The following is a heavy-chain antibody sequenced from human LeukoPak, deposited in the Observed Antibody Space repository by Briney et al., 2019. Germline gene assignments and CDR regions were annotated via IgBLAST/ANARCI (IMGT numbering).Heavy chain of an antibody. CDR1: GGSISSGNYY. CDR2: IYSGGST. D-gene: IGHD2-2*01. J-gene: IGHJ6*03. Sequence: PSETLSLTCTVSGGSISSGNYYWTWIRQPAGKGLEWIGHIYSGGSTNFHPSLKSRVTISVETSKTQLFLKLTSVTAADTAVYYCGRGKYCGDTRCHGYYYMDVWGKGTTVTVSS. V-gene: IGHV4-61*09. CDR3: GRGKYCGDTRCHGYYYMDV.